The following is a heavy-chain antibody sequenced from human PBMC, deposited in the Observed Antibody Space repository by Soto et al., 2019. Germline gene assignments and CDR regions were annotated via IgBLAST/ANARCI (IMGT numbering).Heavy chain of an antibody. CDR3: ARPSLDDYGDYTSFDY. J-gene: IGHJ4*02. CDR1: GGSISSSSYY. D-gene: IGHD4-17*01. Sequence: SETLSLTCTVSGGSISSSSYYWGWIRQPPGKGLEWIGSIYYSGSTYYNPSLKSRVTISVDTSKNQFSLKLSSVTAADTAVYYCARPSLDDYGDYTSFDYWGQGTLVTVSS. CDR2: IYYSGST. V-gene: IGHV4-39*01.